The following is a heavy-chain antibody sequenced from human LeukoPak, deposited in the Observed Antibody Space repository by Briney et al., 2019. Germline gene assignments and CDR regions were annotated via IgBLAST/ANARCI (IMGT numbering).Heavy chain of an antibody. Sequence: SETLSLTCTVSGGSISSSSYYWGWIRQPPGKGLEWIGSIYYSGSTYYNPSLKSRVTISVDTSKNQFSLKLSSVTAADTAVYYCARRLDYYDSSGYPDAFDIWGQGTMVTVSS. CDR1: GGSISSSSYY. CDR3: ARRLDYYDSSGYPDAFDI. J-gene: IGHJ3*02. D-gene: IGHD3-22*01. CDR2: IYYSGST. V-gene: IGHV4-39*01.